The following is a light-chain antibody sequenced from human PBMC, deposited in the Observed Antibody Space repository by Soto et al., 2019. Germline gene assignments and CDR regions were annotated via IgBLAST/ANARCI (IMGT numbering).Light chain of an antibody. CDR2: GNI. CDR3: QSYDSAMSARYV. V-gene: IGLV1-40*01. Sequence: QSALTQPPSVSGAPGQRVTISCTGSSSNVGAGYDVHWYQQHPGTAPKLLIFGNINRPSGVPDRFSGSKSGTTASLTITGLQVQDEGEDYCQSYDSAMSARYVFGTGTKVTVL. CDR1: SSNVGAGYD. J-gene: IGLJ1*01.